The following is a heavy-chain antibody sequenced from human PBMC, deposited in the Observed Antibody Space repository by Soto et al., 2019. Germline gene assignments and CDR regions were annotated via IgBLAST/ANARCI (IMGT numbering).Heavy chain of an antibody. CDR1: GFTVSSNY. D-gene: IGHD6-13*01. CDR3: AGRPSSSWYYFDY. V-gene: IGHV3-66*04. Sequence: GGSLRLSCAASGFTVSSNYMSWVRQAPGKGLEWVSVIYSGGSTYYADSVKGRFTISRDNSKNTLYLQMNSLRAEDTAVYYCAGRPSSSWYYFDYWGQGTLVTVSS. J-gene: IGHJ4*02. CDR2: IYSGGST.